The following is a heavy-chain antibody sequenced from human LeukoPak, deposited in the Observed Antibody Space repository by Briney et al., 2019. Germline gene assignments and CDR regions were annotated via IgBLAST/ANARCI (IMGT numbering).Heavy chain of an antibody. D-gene: IGHD5-24*01. J-gene: IGHJ4*02. CDR3: ARDRDGYIDY. V-gene: IGHV3-66*02. CDR1: GFTVSSNY. Sequence: GGSLRLACAASGFTVSSNYMSWVRQAPGKGLEWVSVIYSGGSTYYADSEKGRFTISRDNSKNTLYLQMNSLRAEDTAVYYCARDRDGYIDYWGQGTLVTVSS. CDR2: IYSGGST.